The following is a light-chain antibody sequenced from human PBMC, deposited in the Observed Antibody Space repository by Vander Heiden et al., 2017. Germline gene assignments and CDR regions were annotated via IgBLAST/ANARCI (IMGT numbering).Light chain of an antibody. Sequence: QSVLTQPPSASGTPGQRVTISCSGRSSNIGTNYVYWYQQLPGTATKLLIYRNNQRPSGVPDRFSGSKSGTSASLAISGLRSEDEADYYCAAWDASLSIWVFGGGTKVTVL. J-gene: IGLJ3*02. CDR2: RNN. CDR1: SSNIGTNY. V-gene: IGLV1-47*01. CDR3: AAWDASLSIWV.